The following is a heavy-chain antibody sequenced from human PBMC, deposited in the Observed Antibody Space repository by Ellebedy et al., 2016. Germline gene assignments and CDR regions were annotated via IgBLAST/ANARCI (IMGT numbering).Heavy chain of an antibody. CDR2: IGTAGDT. V-gene: IGHV3-13*01. J-gene: IGHJ2*01. D-gene: IGHD6-19*01. CDR3: ARSRTIAVAGNSWYFDL. CDR1: GFTFSSYD. Sequence: GGSLRLSCAASGFTFSSYDMHWVRQATGKGLEWVSAIGTAGDTYYPGSVKGRFTISRENAKNSLYLQMNSLRAGDTAVYYCARSRTIAVAGNSWYFDLWGRGTLVTVSS.